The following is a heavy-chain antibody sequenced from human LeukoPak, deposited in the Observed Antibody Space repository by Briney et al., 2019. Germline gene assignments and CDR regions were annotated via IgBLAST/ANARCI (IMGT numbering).Heavy chain of an antibody. CDR2: FDPEDGET. CDR3: ATDPSGIAVAGTYY. D-gene: IGHD6-19*01. Sequence: ASVKVSCKVSGYTLTELSMHWVRQAPGKGLEWMGGFDPEDGETIYAQKFQGRVTMTEDTSTDTAYMEPSSLRSEDTAVYYCATDPSGIAVAGTYYWGQGTLVTVSS. J-gene: IGHJ4*02. CDR1: GYTLTELS. V-gene: IGHV1-24*01.